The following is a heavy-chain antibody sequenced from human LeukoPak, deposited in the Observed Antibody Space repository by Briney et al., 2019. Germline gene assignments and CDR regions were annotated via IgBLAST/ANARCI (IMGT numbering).Heavy chain of an antibody. J-gene: IGHJ4*02. D-gene: IGHD6-6*01. V-gene: IGHV1-69*13. CDR2: IIPIFGTA. CDR3: ARVEYSSSFSYFDY. CDR1: GGTFSSYA. Sequence: SVKVSCKASGGTFSSYAISWVRQAPGQGLEWMGGIIPIFGTANYAQKFQGRVTITADESTSTAYMELSSLRSEDTAVYYCARVEYSSSFSYFDYWGQGTPVTASS.